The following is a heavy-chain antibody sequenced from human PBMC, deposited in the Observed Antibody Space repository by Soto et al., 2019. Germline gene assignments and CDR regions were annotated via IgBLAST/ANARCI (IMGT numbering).Heavy chain of an antibody. V-gene: IGHV3-74*01. CDR3: AREGLNGYYDILTGYYLYYYYGMDV. CDR1: GFTFSSYW. J-gene: IGHJ6*02. CDR2: INSDGSST. Sequence: EVQLVESGGGLVQPGGSLRLSCAASGFTFSSYWMHWVRQAPGKGLVWVSRINSDGSSTSYADSVKGRFTISRDNAKNPLYLQMNSLRAEDTAVYYCAREGLNGYYDILTGYYLYYYYGMDVWGQGTTVTVSS. D-gene: IGHD3-9*01.